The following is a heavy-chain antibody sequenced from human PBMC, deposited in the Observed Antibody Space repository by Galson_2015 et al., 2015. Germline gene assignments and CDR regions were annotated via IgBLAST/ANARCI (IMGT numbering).Heavy chain of an antibody. Sequence: SLRLSCAASGFTFDDYAMHWVRQAPGKGLEWVSGISWNSGSIGYADSVKGRFTISRDNAKNSLYLQMNSLRAEDTALYYCAKEGRGTATYCSSGSCVGGWFDPWGQGTLVTVSS. J-gene: IGHJ5*02. CDR3: AKEGRGTATYCSSGSCVGGWFDP. CDR2: ISWNSGSI. V-gene: IGHV3-9*01. CDR1: GFTFDDYA. D-gene: IGHD2-15*01.